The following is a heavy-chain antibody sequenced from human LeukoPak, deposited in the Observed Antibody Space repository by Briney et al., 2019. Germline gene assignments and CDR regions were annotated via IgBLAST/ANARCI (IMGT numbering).Heavy chain of an antibody. CDR1: GYTFTGYY. J-gene: IGHJ3*02. V-gene: IGHV1-2*02. Sequence: GASVKVSCKASGYTFTGYYMHWVGQAPGQGLEGMGWINPNSGGTNYAQKFQGRVTMTRDTSISTAYMELSRLRSDDPAVYYCARDPYDYVWGSYRYHAFDIWGQGTMVTVSS. CDR2: INPNSGGT. D-gene: IGHD3-16*02. CDR3: ARDPYDYVWGSYRYHAFDI.